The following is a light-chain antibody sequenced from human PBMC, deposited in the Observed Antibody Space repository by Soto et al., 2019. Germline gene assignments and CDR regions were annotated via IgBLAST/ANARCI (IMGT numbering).Light chain of an antibody. V-gene: IGKV1-5*03. CDR3: QQYNGT. CDR1: QTISSW. CDR2: KAS. J-gene: IGKJ1*01. Sequence: DIQMPQSPSTLSASVGDRVTITCRASQTISSWLAWYQQKLGKAPKLLIYKASSLEGGVPSRFSGSGSGTEFTLTISSLQPDDSATYYCQQYNGTFGQGTKVEVK.